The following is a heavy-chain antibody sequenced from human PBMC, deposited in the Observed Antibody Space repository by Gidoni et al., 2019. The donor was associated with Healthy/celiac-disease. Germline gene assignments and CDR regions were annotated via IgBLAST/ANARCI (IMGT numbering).Heavy chain of an antibody. J-gene: IGHJ6*02. CDR3: ARVQFYGSNEDYGMDV. V-gene: IGHV4-4*07. CDR1: GGSISSYY. D-gene: IGHD3-10*01. Sequence: QVQLQESGPGLVKPSETLSLTCTVSGGSISSYYWSWIRQPAGKGLEWIGRIYTSGSTNYNPSLKSRVTMSVDTSKNQFSLKLSSVTAADTAVYYCARVQFYGSNEDYGMDVWGQGTTVTVSS. CDR2: IYTSGST.